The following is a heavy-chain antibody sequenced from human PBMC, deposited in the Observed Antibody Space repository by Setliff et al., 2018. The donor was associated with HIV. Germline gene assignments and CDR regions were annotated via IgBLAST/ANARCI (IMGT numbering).Heavy chain of an antibody. CDR1: GYTFTSYA. V-gene: IGHV7-4-1*02. J-gene: IGHJ6*03. CDR2: INTNTGNP. Sequence: ASVKVSCKASGYTFTSYAMNWVRQAPGQGLEWMGWINTNTGNPTYAQGFTGRFVFSLDTSVSTAYLQISSLKAEDTAVYYCARDLRRVGFLEWLTHRMYYYMDVWGKGTMVTVSS. D-gene: IGHD3-3*01. CDR3: ARDLRRVGFLEWLTHRMYYYMDV.